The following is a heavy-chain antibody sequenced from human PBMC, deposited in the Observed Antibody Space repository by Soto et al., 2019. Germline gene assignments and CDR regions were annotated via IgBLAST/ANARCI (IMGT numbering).Heavy chain of an antibody. CDR3: TTSYRTGTTYPGIDY. V-gene: IGHV3-15*01. J-gene: IGHJ4*02. Sequence: GGSLRLSCAASGFTFSNAWMSWVRQAPGKGLEWVGRIKSKTDGGTTDYAAPVKGRFTISRDDSKNTLYLQMNSLKTEDTAVYYCTTSYRTGTTYPGIDYWGQGTLVTVSS. CDR2: IKSKTDGGTT. CDR1: GFTFSNAW. D-gene: IGHD1-7*01.